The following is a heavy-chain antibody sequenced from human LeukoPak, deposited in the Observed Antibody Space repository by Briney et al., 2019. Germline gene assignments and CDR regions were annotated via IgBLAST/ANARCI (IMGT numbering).Heavy chain of an antibody. V-gene: IGHV4/OR15-8*01. J-gene: IGHJ6*02. CDR3: AAAPILRGEGGEHYKYGMDV. CDR2: IHHNGTR. Sequence: PSGTLSLTCGVSVGSINSGNWWTWVRQSPGKGLEWIGEIHHNGTRNYNPSLKSRVTISADTFKNHFSLIVPSLPAADTAVYYCAAAPILRGEGGEHYKYGMDVWGEGTTVIVSS. D-gene: IGHD2-2*02. CDR1: VGSINSGNW.